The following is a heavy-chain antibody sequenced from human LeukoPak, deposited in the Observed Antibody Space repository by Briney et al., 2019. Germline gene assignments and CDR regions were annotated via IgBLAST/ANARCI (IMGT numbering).Heavy chain of an antibody. V-gene: IGHV3-11*03. J-gene: IGHJ4*02. CDR1: GFTFSDYY. D-gene: IGHD5-12*01. Sequence: PGGSLRLSCAASGFTFSDYYMSWIRQAPGKGLEWVSYICSTSSYTNYADTVKGRFTISRDNAKNSLHLQMNSLRAEDTAVYYCARSYGWLPGGMWGQGTLVTVSS. CDR3: ARSYGWLPGGM. CDR2: ICSTSSYT.